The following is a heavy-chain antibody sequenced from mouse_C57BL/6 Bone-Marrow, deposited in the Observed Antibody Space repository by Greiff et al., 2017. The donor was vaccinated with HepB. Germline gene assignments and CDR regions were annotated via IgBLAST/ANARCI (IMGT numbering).Heavy chain of an antibody. CDR3: ARSFYYSNYEGWFAY. Sequence: QVQLQQSGAELARPGASVKLSCKASGYTFTSYGISWVKQRTGQGLEWIGEIYPRSGNTYYNEKFKGKATLTADKSSSTAYMELRSLTSEDSAVYFCARSFYYSNYEGWFAYWGRGNLITVTA. CDR2: IYPRSGNT. V-gene: IGHV1-81*01. CDR1: GYTFTSYG. D-gene: IGHD2-5*01. J-gene: IGHJ3*01.